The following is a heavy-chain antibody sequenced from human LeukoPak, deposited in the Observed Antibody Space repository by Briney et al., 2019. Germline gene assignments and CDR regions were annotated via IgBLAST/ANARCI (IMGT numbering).Heavy chain of an antibody. J-gene: IGHJ4*02. D-gene: IGHD3-10*01. CDR1: GGSISGSNFY. CDR2: IYYSGTT. V-gene: IGHV4-39*07. CDR3: ARVPYYYGSGSFSY. Sequence: PLETLSLTCTVSGGSISGSNFYWGWIRQPPGKGLEWIGSIYYSGTTYYSPSLKSRVTISIDTSQNHFSLKVTSVTAADTAVYYCARVPYYYGSGSFSYWGQGTLVTVSS.